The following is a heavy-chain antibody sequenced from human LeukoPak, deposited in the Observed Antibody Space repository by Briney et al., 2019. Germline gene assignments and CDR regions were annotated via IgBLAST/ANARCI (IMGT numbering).Heavy chain of an antibody. CDR3: TRYNNDHFDY. D-gene: IGHD1-14*01. Sequence: GRSLRLSCAGSGFTFGGYGMHWFRQTPGKGLEWVAVIAYDGSRAFYADSVKGRFTISRDNSKNTMSVQMDDLRAEDTAVYYCTRYNNDHFDYWGQGTLVTISS. CDR2: IAYDGSRA. J-gene: IGHJ4*02. V-gene: IGHV3-33*01. CDR1: GFTFGGYG.